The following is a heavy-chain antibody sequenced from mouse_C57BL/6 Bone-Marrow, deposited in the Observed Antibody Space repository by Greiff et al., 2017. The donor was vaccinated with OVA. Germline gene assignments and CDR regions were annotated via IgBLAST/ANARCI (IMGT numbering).Heavy chain of an antibody. CDR2: IDPSDSYT. D-gene: IGHD2-2*01. J-gene: IGHJ3*01. Sequence: QVQLKQPGAELVMPGASVKLSCKASGYTFTSYGMHWVKQRPGQGLEWIGEIDPSDSYTNYNQKFKGKSTLTVDKSSSTAYMQLSSLTSEDSAVYYCARENGYDGGTWFAYWGQGTLVTVSA. CDR1: GYTFTSYG. CDR3: ARENGYDGGTWFAY. V-gene: IGHV1-69*01.